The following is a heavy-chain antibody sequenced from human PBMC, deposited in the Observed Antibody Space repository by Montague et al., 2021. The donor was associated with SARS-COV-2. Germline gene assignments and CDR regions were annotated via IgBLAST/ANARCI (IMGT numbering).Heavy chain of an antibody. Sequence: SETLSLTCAVTAGSISDHYWSWIRQPPGKGLEWIGEIRLTGGSNYNPPLKGRVTISLDTSNNQVSLSLNSVTAADTAVYYCARAGSQRFFEFWGHGTLVTVSS. CDR2: IRLTGGS. D-gene: IGHD1-1*01. V-gene: IGHV4-34*01. CDR1: AGSISDHY. J-gene: IGHJ1*01. CDR3: ARAGSQRFFEF.